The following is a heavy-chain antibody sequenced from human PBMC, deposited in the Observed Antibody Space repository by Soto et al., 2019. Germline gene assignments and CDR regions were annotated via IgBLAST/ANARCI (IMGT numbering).Heavy chain of an antibody. CDR3: AKGGRQWLVTSAFNY. J-gene: IGHJ4*02. V-gene: IGHV3-30*18. CDR1: GFTFSDYA. Sequence: VQLVESGGGVVQPGRSLRLSCAASGFTFSDYAMHWVRQAPGKGLEWVAVVSHDGRNTHYADSVKGRFTISRDSSKNTVALEMTSLRAEGTAVYYCAKGGRQWLVTSAFNYWGRGALVTVSS. CDR2: VSHDGRNT. D-gene: IGHD6-19*01.